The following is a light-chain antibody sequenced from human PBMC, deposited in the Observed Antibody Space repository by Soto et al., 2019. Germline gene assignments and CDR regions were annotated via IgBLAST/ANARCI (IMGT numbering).Light chain of an antibody. J-gene: IGLJ3*02. Sequence: QSALTQPPSASGPPGQSVAISCTGTSSDVGGYDYVSWYQQYPGKAPKLMIYEVSKRPSGVPDRFSGSKSGNTASLTVSGLQAEDEADYYCSSYAGSKNLMFGGGTKVTVL. CDR2: EVS. CDR3: SSYAGSKNLM. V-gene: IGLV2-8*01. CDR1: SSDVGGYDY.